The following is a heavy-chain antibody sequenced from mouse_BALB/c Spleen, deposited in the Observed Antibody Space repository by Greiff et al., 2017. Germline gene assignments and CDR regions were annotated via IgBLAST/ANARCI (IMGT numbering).Heavy chain of an antibody. Sequence: QVQLQQSGAELVRPGVSVKISCKGSGYTFTDYAMHWVKQSHAKSLEWIGVISTYYGDASYNQKFKGKATMTVDKSSSTAYMELARLTSEDSAIYYCARGGLRRAMDYWGQGTSVTVSS. V-gene: IGHV1S137*01. CDR2: ISTYYGDA. CDR3: ARGGLRRAMDY. D-gene: IGHD2-2*01. CDR1: GYTFTDYA. J-gene: IGHJ4*01.